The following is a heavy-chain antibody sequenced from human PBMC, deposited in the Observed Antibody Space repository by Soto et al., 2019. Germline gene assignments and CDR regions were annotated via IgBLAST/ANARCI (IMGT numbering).Heavy chain of an antibody. CDR2: ARNDPNDRTR. CDR1: GLSFSYYH. CDR3: ASSRPGGIFHF. V-gene: IGHV3-72*01. J-gene: IGHJ4*02. Sequence: EMQLVESGGGLVQPGGSLRLTCVASGLSFSYYHMDWVRQAPGKGLEWIGRARNDPNDRTREYGASVRGRFTTSRDNSKNSFYLQMNSMKTEDTAIYYCASSRPGGIFHFWGQGTLVTVSS.